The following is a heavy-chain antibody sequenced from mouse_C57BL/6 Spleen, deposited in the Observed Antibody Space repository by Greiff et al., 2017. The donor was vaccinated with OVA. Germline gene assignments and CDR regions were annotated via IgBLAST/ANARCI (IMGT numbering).Heavy chain of an antibody. J-gene: IGHJ1*03. V-gene: IGHV1-69*01. CDR1: GYTFTSYW. Sequence: VQLQQPGAELVMPGASVKLSCKASGYTFTSYWMHWVKQRPGQGLEWIGEIDPSDSYTNYNQKFKGKSTLTVDKSSSTAYMQLSRLTSEDSAVYDCARELTGTWYLDVWGTGTTVTVSS. CDR2: IDPSDSYT. CDR3: ARELTGTWYLDV. D-gene: IGHD4-1*01.